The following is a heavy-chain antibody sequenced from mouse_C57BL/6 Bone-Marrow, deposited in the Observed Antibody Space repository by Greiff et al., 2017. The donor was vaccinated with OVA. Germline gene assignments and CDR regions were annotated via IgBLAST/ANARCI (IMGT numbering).Heavy chain of an antibody. D-gene: IGHD1-1*01. V-gene: IGHV1-64*01. J-gene: IGHJ2*01. CDR3: ARSFYYYGSSSYYFDY. Sequence: VQLQQPGAELVKPGASVKLSCKASGYTFTSYWMHWVKQRPGQGLEWIGMIHPNSGSTNYNEKFKSKATLTVDKSSSTAYMQLSSLTSEDSAVYYGARSFYYYGSSSYYFDYWGQGTTLTVSS. CDR1: GYTFTSYW. CDR2: IHPNSGST.